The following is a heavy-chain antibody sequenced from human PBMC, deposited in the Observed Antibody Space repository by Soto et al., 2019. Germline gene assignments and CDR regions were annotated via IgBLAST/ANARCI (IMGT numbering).Heavy chain of an antibody. CDR3: TSTNLMY. Sequence: EVQLVESGGGLVQPGGSLKLSCAASGFTFSNSAIHWVRQAPGKGLEWVGRIRSKANNYATTYATSVKGRFTISRDDSKNTAYLQMNSLKTEDTAMYSCTSTNLMYWGLGTLVTVSS. CDR2: IRSKANNYAT. J-gene: IGHJ4*02. D-gene: IGHD2-8*01. V-gene: IGHV3-73*02. CDR1: GFTFSNSA.